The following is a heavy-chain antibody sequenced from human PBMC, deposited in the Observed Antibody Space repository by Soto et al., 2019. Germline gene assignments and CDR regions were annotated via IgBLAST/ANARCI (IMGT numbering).Heavy chain of an antibody. J-gene: IGHJ6*02. CDR2: ISSSGSTI. CDR3: AIDRVSGQYCGGDCYSYYGMDV. CDR1: GFTFSSYE. V-gene: IGHV3-48*03. D-gene: IGHD2-21*02. Sequence: QPGGSLRLSCAASGFTFSSYEMNWVRQAPGKGLEWVSYISSSGSTIYYADSVKGRFTISRDNAKNSLYLQMNSLRAEDTAVYYCAIDRVSGQYCGGDCYSYYGMDVWGQGTTVTVSS.